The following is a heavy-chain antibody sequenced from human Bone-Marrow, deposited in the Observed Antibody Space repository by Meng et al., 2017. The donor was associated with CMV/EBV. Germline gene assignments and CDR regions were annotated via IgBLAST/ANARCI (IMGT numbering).Heavy chain of an antibody. Sequence: GESPKIPCAASGFTFTTYEMNWVRQAPGKGLEWVSYISSGGGTIYYADPVRGRFTLSRDNAKNSLHLQMNSLRAEDTAVYYCVRELGGGFWSGYFDYWGQGTLVTVSS. V-gene: IGHV3-48*03. CDR1: GFTFTTYE. D-gene: IGHD3-3*01. CDR2: ISSGGGTI. J-gene: IGHJ4*02. CDR3: VRELGGGFWSGYFDY.